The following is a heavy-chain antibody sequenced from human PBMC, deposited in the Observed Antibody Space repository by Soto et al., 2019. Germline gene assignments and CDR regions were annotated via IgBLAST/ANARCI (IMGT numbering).Heavy chain of an antibody. CDR3: GRDIDG. Sequence: EVQVVESGGGLVQPGGSLRLSCAASGFTFSSYSMNWVRQAPGKGLEWVSYISSSSSTKFYADSVKGGFTISRDNARNSLYLQMNSLRAEDEAVYYCGRDIDGGGQGALVTVSS. V-gene: IGHV3-48*01. D-gene: IGHD2-15*01. CDR2: ISSSSSTK. CDR1: GFTFSSYS. J-gene: IGHJ4*02.